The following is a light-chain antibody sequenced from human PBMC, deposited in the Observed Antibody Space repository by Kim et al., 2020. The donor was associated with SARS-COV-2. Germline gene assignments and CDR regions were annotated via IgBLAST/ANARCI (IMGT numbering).Light chain of an antibody. V-gene: IGLV3-19*01. CDR3: NSRDSSGNPAV. CDR1: RLRGYY. Sequence: ALGQAVRNTCQGDRLRGYYASWYQQKPGQAPVLVIYGKNNRPSGIPDRFSGSSSGNTASLTITGAQAEDEADYYCNSRDSSGNPAVFGGGTQLTVL. CDR2: GKN. J-gene: IGLJ7*01.